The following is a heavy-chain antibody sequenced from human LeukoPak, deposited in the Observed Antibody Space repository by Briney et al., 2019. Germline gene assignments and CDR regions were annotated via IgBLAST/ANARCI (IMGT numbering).Heavy chain of an antibody. Sequence: PGGSLRLSCAASGFTFSSYWMSWVRQAPGKGLERVANIKQDGSEKYYVDSVKGRFTISRDNANNSLYQQMNSLRAEDTAVYYCARDLGMAGTFFDYWGQGTLVTVSS. D-gene: IGHD6-19*01. V-gene: IGHV3-7*01. CDR2: IKQDGSEK. CDR3: ARDLGMAGTFFDY. CDR1: GFTFSSYW. J-gene: IGHJ4*02.